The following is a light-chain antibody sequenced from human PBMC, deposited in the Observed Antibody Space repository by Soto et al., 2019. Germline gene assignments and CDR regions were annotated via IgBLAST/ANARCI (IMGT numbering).Light chain of an antibody. CDR1: SSDVGGYNS. J-gene: IGLJ1*01. CDR3: SSYTSSSTLV. Sequence: QSALTQPASVSGSPGQSITISCTGTSSDVGGYNSVSWYQQHPGKAPKLMISEVSNRPSGVSNRFSGSKSGNTASLTISGLQAEDEADYYCSSYTSSSTLVFGTGTKVTVL. CDR2: EVS. V-gene: IGLV2-14*01.